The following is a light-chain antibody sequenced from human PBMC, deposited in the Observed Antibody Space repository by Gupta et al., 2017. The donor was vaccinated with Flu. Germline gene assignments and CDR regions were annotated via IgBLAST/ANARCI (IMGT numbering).Light chain of an antibody. Sequence: DIQMTQSPPSLSPSVGDRVTITCRARQSVSTYLNWYQEKPGKAPNLLIYAASTVRSGVPSRFSGSGSGTEFTLTISSLQPEDFATYYCQQRNSIPWTFGQGTKVEIK. CDR3: QQRNSIPWT. J-gene: IGKJ1*01. CDR1: QSVSTY. V-gene: IGKV1-39*01. CDR2: AAS.